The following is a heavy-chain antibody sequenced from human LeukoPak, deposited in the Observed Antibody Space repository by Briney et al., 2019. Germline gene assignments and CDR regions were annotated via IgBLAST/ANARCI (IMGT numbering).Heavy chain of an antibody. J-gene: IGHJ4*02. V-gene: IGHV3-13*04. Sequence: GGSLRLSCAASGFIFSTYGMLLVRQFTGKGLEWVSGINTAGDTDFSDSVKGRFTISREDAKNSLYLKMNSLRAGDTAVYYCAKGARTVAGTWCFDNWGQGTLVTVSS. D-gene: IGHD6-19*01. CDR3: AKGARTVAGTWCFDN. CDR1: GFIFSTYG. CDR2: INTAGDT.